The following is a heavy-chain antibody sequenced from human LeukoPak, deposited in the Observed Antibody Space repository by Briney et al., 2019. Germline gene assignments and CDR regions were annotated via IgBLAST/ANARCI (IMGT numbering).Heavy chain of an antibody. CDR2: ISSSSSYI. CDR3: ARSLIHDYVWGSSHGAFDI. D-gene: IGHD3-16*01. J-gene: IGHJ3*02. CDR1: GFTFSSYA. Sequence: GGSLRLSCAASGFTFSSYAMSWVRQAPGKGLEWVSSISSSSSYIYYADSVKGRFTISRDNAKNSLYLQMNSLRAEDTAVYYCARSLIHDYVWGSSHGAFDIWGQGTMVTVSS. V-gene: IGHV3-21*01.